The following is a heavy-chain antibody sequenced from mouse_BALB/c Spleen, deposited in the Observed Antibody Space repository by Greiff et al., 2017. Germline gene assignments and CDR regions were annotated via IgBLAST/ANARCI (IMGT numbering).Heavy chain of an antibody. CDR1: GFTFSDYY. D-gene: IGHD2-14*01. CDR3: ARGVRRNAMDY. CDR2: ISDGGSYT. V-gene: IGHV5-4*02. Sequence: EVQLVESGGGLVKPGGSLKLSCAASGFTFSDYYMYWVRQTPEKRLEWVATISDGGSYTYYPDSVKGRFTISRDNAKNNLYLQMSSLKSEDTAMYYCARGVRRNAMDYWGQGTSVTVSS. J-gene: IGHJ4*01.